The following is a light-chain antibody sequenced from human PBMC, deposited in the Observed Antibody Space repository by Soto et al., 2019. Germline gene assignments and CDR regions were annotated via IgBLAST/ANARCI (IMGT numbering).Light chain of an antibody. CDR1: TRDIAGYNS. Sequence: QSALTQPASVSGSLGQSITISCTGTTRDIAGYNSISWYQQLPGKAPKLMIYQVTIPPSGISNRFSGSKSGNTASLTISGLQAEDEADYYCTSFSSSTSLYVFGTGTKVTVL. V-gene: IGLV2-14*01. CDR2: QVT. J-gene: IGLJ1*01. CDR3: TSFSSSTSLYV.